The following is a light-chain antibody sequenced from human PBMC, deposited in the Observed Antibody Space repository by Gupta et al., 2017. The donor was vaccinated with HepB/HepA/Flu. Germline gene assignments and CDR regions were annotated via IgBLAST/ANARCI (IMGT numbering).Light chain of an antibody. V-gene: IGKV1-5*03. CDR1: QSFRTS. Sequence: DIQMTQSPSTLSASVGDRVTIPCRASQSFRTSLAWYQQKPGKAPKLLIYKASILETGVPSRFSGSESGTEFTLTISSLQPDDFATYYCQQYSSYSTFGQGTKVEIK. CDR2: KAS. CDR3: QQYSSYST. J-gene: IGKJ1*01.